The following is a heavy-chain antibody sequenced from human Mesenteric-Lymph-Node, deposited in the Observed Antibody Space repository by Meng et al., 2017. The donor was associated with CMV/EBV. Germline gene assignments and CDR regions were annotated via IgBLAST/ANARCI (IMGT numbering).Heavy chain of an antibody. V-gene: IGHV6-1*01. CDR1: GDSVSSNSAA. J-gene: IGHJ6*02. D-gene: IGHD2-2*01. Sequence: SQTRSLTCAISGDSVSSNSAAWNWIRQSPSRGLEWLGRTYYRSKWYNDYAVSVKSRITINPDTSKNQFSLQLNSVTPEDTAVYYCARDPIIVVVPAAIPTYGMDVWGQGTTVTVSS. CDR3: ARDPIIVVVPAAIPTYGMDV. CDR2: TYYRSKWYN.